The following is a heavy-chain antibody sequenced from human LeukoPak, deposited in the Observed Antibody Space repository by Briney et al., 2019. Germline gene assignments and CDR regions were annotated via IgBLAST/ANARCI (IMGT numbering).Heavy chain of an antibody. J-gene: IGHJ6*03. V-gene: IGHV3-53*01. CDR3: ARMASGYDLGYYYYYMDV. Sequence: PGGSLRLSCAASGFTVSSNYMSWVRQAPGKGLEWVSVIYSGGSTYYADSVKGRFTISRDNSKNTLYLQMNSLRAEDTAVYYCARMASGYDLGYYYYYMDVWGKGTTVTISS. CDR2: IYSGGST. CDR1: GFTVSSNY. D-gene: IGHD5-12*01.